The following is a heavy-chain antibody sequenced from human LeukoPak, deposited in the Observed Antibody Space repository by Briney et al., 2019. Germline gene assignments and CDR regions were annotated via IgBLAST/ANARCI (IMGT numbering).Heavy chain of an antibody. CDR1: GFTFSSYA. CDR3: AGIVMVVAATQPY. V-gene: IGHV3-30*04. CDR2: ISYDGSNK. Sequence: GRSLRLSCAASGFTFSSYAMHWVRQAPGKGLEWVAVISYDGSNKYYADSVKGRFTISRDNSKNTLYLQMNSLRAEDTAVYYCAGIVMVVAATQPYWGQGTLVTVSS. J-gene: IGHJ4*02. D-gene: IGHD2-15*01.